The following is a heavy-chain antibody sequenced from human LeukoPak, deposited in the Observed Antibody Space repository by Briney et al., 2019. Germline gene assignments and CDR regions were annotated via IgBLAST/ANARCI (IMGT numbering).Heavy chain of an antibody. V-gene: IGHV1-69*04. D-gene: IGHD3-22*01. CDR3: ARGDTDYYDSSGYYDY. J-gene: IGHJ4*02. CDR2: IIPILGIA. CDR1: GGTFSSYA. Sequence: ASVKVSCKAPGGTFSSYAISWVRQAPGQGLEWMGRIIPILGIANYAQKFQGRVTITADKSTSTAYMELSSLRSEDTAVYYCARGDTDYYDSSGYYDYWGQGTLVTVSS.